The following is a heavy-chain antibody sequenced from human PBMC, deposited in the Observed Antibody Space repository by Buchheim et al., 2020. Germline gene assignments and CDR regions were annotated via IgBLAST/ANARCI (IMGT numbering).Heavy chain of an antibody. V-gene: IGHV4-59*01. CDR1: GGSISSNY. CDR2: IYYSGST. D-gene: IGHD3-10*01. J-gene: IGHJ6*01. Sequence: QVQLQESGPGLVKPSETLPLTCTVSGGSISSNYWSWIRQPPGKGLEWIGYIYYSGSTNYNPSLKSRVTISVDTSKTQFSLKLSSVTAADTAVYYCARVVPNYYYGMDVWGQGTT. CDR3: ARVVPNYYYGMDV.